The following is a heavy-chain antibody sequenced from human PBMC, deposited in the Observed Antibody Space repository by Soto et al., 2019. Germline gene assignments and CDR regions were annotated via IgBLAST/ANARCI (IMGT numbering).Heavy chain of an antibody. CDR2: IKQDGSEK. J-gene: IGHJ6*02. CDR1: GFTFSSYW. D-gene: IGHD2-2*01. V-gene: IGHV3-7*01. CDR3: ARDLVPAAVYYYYGMDV. Sequence: GGSLRLSCAASGFTFSSYWMSWVRQAPGKGLEWVANIKQDGSEKYYVDSVKGRFTISRDNAKNSLYLQMNSLRAEDTAVYYCARDLVPAAVYYYYGMDVWGQGTTVTVSS.